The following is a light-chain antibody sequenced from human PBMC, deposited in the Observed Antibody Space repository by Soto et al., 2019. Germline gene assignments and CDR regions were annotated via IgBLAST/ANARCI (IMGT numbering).Light chain of an antibody. V-gene: IGKV3-20*01. Sequence: ESVLTQSPGTLSLSPGERATLSCRATQSVTNNYFAWYQQKPGQSPRLLIYGVSSRATDIPDRLSGSGSGTDFTLTISRLEPEDFVVYYCQQYSSLPHTFGQGTKLE. J-gene: IGKJ2*01. CDR3: QQYSSLPHT. CDR1: QSVTNNY. CDR2: GVS.